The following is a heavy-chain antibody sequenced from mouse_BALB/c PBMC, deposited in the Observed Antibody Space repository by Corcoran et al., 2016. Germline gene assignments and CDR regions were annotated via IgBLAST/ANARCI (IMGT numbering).Heavy chain of an antibody. CDR3: ARSYDYDYCDY. J-gene: IGHJ2*01. V-gene: IGHV8-12*01. Sequence: QVTLKESGPGILQPSQTLSLTCSFSGFSLSTSGMGVSWIRQPSGKGLEWLAHIYWDDDKRYNPSLKSRLTIYKDTSRNQVFLKITSVDTADTATYYCARSYDYDYCDYWGQGTTLTVSS. CDR1: GFSLSTSGMG. CDR2: IYWDDDK. D-gene: IGHD2-4*01.